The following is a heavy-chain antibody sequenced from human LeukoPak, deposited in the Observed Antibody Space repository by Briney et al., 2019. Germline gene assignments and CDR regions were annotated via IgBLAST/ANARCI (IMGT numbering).Heavy chain of an antibody. D-gene: IGHD3-3*01. J-gene: IGHJ6*02. Sequence: PGGSLRLSCAASGFTFSNAWMSWVRQAPGEGLEWVGRIKSKTDGGTTDYAAPVKGRFTISRDDSKNTLYLQRNSLKTEDTAVYYCTTDDGVDTTIFGVVIRGMDVWGQGTTVTVSS. CDR2: IKSKTDGGTT. CDR1: GFTFSNAW. V-gene: IGHV3-15*01. CDR3: TTDDGVDTTIFGVVIRGMDV.